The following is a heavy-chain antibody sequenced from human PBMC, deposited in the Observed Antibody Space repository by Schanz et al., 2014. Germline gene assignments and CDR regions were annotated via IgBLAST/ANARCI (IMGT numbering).Heavy chain of an antibody. Sequence: EVQLVESGGGLVQPGGSLRLSCAASGFTFGNFFMSWVRQAPGKGLEWVGRIENNANGATTDYAAPVKGRFTVSRDDSRNTLYLQMNTLRTDDTALYYCTTFNNRDALYIWGQGTMVSVSS. V-gene: IGHV3-15*04. CDR2: IENNANGATT. J-gene: IGHJ3*02. CDR3: TTFNNRDALYI. D-gene: IGHD1-20*01. CDR1: GFTFGNFF.